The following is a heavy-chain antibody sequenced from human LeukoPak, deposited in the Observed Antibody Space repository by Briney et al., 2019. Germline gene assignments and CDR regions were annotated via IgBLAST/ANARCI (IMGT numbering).Heavy chain of an antibody. CDR2: ISGSGGST. J-gene: IGHJ4*02. Sequence: GGSLRLSCAASGFTFSTYGMSWVRQAPGKGLEWVSAISGSGGSTYYADSVQGRFTISRDNSKNTLYLQMNSLRAEDTAVYYCARGTQLLWFDYWGQGTLVTVSS. D-gene: IGHD3-10*01. V-gene: IGHV3-23*01. CDR3: ARGTQLLWFDY. CDR1: GFTFSTYG.